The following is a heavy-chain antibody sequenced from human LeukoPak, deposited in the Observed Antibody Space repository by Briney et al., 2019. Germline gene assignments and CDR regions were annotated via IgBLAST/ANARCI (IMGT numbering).Heavy chain of an antibody. CDR2: ISGSGGST. Sequence: TGGSLRLSCAASGFTFSSYAMGWVRQAPGKGLEWVSAISGSGGSTYYADSVKGRFTISRDNSKNTLYLQMNSLRAEDTAVYYCAKGSGAPRGRIAVAGPIDYWGQGTLVTVSS. D-gene: IGHD6-19*01. CDR1: GFTFSSYA. J-gene: IGHJ4*02. V-gene: IGHV3-23*01. CDR3: AKGSGAPRGRIAVAGPIDY.